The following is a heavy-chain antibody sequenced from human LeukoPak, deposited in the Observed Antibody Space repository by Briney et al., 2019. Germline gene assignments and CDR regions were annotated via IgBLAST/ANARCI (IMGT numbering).Heavy chain of an antibody. J-gene: IGHJ4*02. CDR3: ARAFTQNLQIIVRGFDY. CDR2: IYHSGST. CDR1: GGSISSSDW. V-gene: IGHV4-4*02. Sequence: SETLSLTCAVSGGSISSSDWWSWVRQSPGKGLEWIGEIYHSGSTNYNPSLKTRLTISLDKSKNQFSLKLSSVTAADTAVYYCARAFTQNLQIIVRGFDYWGQGALVTVSS. D-gene: IGHD2/OR15-2a*01.